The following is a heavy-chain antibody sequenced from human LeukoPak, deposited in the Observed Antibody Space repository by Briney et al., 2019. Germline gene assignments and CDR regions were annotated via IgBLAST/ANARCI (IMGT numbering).Heavy chain of an antibody. V-gene: IGHV3-48*01. J-gene: IGHJ4*02. CDR2: ISSSRTI. D-gene: IGHD4-17*01. CDR1: GFTFSSYS. Sequence: GGSLRLSCAASGFTFSSYSMNWVRQAPGKGLEWVSYISSSRTIYYADSVKGRFTISRDNAKNSLYLQMNSLGAEDTAVYYCARDRYGDYIFDYWGQGTLVTVFS. CDR3: ARDRYGDYIFDY.